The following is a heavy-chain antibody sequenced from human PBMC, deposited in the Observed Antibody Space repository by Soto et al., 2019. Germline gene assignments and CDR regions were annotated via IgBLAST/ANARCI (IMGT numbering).Heavy chain of an antibody. V-gene: IGHV1-69*02. D-gene: IGHD1-1*01. J-gene: IGHJ4*02. CDR3: ARSAPVEEHIDY. CDR1: GGTFSSYT. CDR2: IIPILGIA. Sequence: QVQLVQSGAEVKKPGSSVKVSCKASGGTFSSYTISWVRQAPGQGLEWMGRIIPILGIANYAQKFQGRVTITADKSTSTAYMELSSLRSEDTAVYYCARSAPVEEHIDYWGQGPWSPSPQ.